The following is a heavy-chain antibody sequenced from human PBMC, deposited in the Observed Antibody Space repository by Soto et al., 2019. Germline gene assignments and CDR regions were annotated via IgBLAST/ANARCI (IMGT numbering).Heavy chain of an antibody. J-gene: IGHJ4*02. CDR3: ATRGTQGRWLEFADY. D-gene: IGHD5-12*01. CDR2: IIPISGRT. V-gene: IGHV1-69*01. CDR1: GGTVRSLG. Sequence: QVQLVQSGAEVKRPGSSVKVSCEASGGTVRSLGFTWVRQAPGQGLEWMGGIIPISGRTTFAPKFLGRVTITADESTRTTYMELTALTSDDTAIYYCATRGTQGRWLEFADYWGQGTLVTVSS.